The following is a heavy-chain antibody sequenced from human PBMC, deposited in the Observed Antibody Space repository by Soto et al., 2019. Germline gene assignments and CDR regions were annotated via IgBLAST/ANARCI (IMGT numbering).Heavy chain of an antibody. CDR1: GYSISSGYY. D-gene: IGHD2-2*01. CDR3: AVGYCSSTTCSREYFQH. CDR2: IYHSGST. J-gene: IGHJ1*01. Sequence: SETLSLTCAVSGYSISSGYYWGCIRQPPGKGLEWIGTIYHSGSTFHNPSLKSRVTISVDTSKNQFSLRLRSVTAADTAVYYCAVGYCSSTTCSREYFQHWGQGTLVTVSS. V-gene: IGHV4-38-2*01.